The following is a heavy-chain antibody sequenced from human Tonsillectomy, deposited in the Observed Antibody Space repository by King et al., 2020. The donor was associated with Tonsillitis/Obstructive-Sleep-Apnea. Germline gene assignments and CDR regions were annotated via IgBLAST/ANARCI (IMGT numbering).Heavy chain of an antibody. CDR3: AAQLFTERDWFDP. CDR2: IVVGRGNT. Sequence: QLVQSGPEVKKPGTSVKVSCKPSGVSFIDSVIQWVRQARGQRLEWIGWIVVGRGNTNYAQQFQERVTITRDMSTNTAYMEMSSLRSEDSAVYYCAAQLFTERDWFDPWGQGTLVTVSS. D-gene: IGHD1-1*01. J-gene: IGHJ5*02. CDR1: GVSFIDSV. V-gene: IGHV1-58*02.